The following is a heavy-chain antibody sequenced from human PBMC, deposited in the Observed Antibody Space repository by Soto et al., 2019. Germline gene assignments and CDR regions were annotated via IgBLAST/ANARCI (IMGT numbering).Heavy chain of an antibody. V-gene: IGHV4-34*01. J-gene: IGHJ5*02. Sequence: QVQLQQWGAGLLKPSETLSLTCAVYGGSFSGYYWSWIRQPPGKGLEWIGEINHGGSTNYHPSLKRRVTISVDTSKNQFSLKLSSVTAADTAVYYCARGLVVVPASMEVNWCDPWGQGTLVTVSS. D-gene: IGHD2-2*01. CDR1: GGSFSGYY. CDR2: INHGGST. CDR3: ARGLVVVPASMEVNWCDP.